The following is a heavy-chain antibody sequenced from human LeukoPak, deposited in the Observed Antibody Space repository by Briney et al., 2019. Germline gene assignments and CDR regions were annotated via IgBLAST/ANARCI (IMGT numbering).Heavy chain of an antibody. D-gene: IGHD3-3*01. CDR1: GGSFSGYY. CDR2: INHSGST. CDR3: GSLALPRITISYGMDG. J-gene: IGHJ6*02. V-gene: IGHV4-34*01. Sequence: PSETLSLTCAVYGGSFSGYYWSWIRQPPGKGLEWIGEINHSGSTNYNPSLKSRVTISVDTSKNHFSLKLSTVTAADTAGYYCGSLALPRITISYGMDGWGQGTTVTVSS.